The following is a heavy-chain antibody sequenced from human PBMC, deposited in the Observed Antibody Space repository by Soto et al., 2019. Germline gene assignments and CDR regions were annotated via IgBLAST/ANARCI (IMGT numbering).Heavy chain of an antibody. CDR2: ISYDGSNT. CDR3: ATDPRGTYYYGSGSYTYYFDL. V-gene: IGHV3-30*03. Sequence: QVQLVESGGGVVQPGRSLRLSCATGRFTFSGYGTHWVRQAPGKGLEWVAVISYDGSNTYYADSVKGRFTISRDNSKNALFMQMNSLRTEDTAVYYCATDPRGTYYYGSGSYTYYFDLWGQGTLVTVSS. D-gene: IGHD3-10*01. J-gene: IGHJ4*02. CDR1: RFTFSGYG.